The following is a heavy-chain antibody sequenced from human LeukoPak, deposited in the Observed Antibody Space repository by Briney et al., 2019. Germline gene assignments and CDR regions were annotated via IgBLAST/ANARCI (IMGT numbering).Heavy chain of an antibody. CDR1: GFPFNSYE. CDR3: ARGSTVVTQSS. J-gene: IGHJ5*02. V-gene: IGHV3-48*03. D-gene: IGHD4-23*01. CDR2: ISSSGSTI. Sequence: GSLELSLCASGFPFNSYEMNGVRPAPGKGREGVSYISSSGSTIYYADSVRGRFTISRDNAKNSLFLQMNSLRAEDTAVYYCARGSTVVTQSSWGQGTLVTVSS.